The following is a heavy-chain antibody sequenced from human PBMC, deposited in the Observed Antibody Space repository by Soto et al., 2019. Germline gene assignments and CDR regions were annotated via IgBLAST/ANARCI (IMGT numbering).Heavy chain of an antibody. Sequence: VNTVSRPPGYPLTSHYIHLERQAPAQGLERMGIINPSGGSTSYAQGFQGRVTMTRDTSTSTVYMELRSLRSDDQAGYYCARDSYYYGSGSYGAGSDGFDISGRGTMVT. J-gene: IGHJ3*02. CDR2: INPSGGST. V-gene: IGHV1-46*01. CDR3: ARDSYYYGSGSYGAGSDGFDI. CDR1: GYPLTSHY. D-gene: IGHD3-10*01.